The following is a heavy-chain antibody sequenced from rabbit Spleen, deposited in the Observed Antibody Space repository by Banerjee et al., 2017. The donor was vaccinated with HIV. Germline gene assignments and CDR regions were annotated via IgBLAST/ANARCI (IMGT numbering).Heavy chain of an antibody. CDR2: IDTGSSGFT. J-gene: IGHJ4*01. CDR1: GFSFSSSYW. CDR3: ARDGRDNEYGDYDL. Sequence: QEQLEESGGDLVKPEGSLTLTCTASGFSFSSSYWMSWVRQAPGKGLEWIACIDTGSSGFTYFASWAKGRFTISKTSSTTVTLQMTSLTAADTATYFCARDGRDNEYGDYDLWGPGTLVTVS. D-gene: IGHD2-1*01. V-gene: IGHV1S45*01.